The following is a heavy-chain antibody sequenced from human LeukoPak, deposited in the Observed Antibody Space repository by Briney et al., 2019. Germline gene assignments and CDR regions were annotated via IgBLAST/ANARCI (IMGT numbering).Heavy chain of an antibody. Sequence: GGSLRLSCAASGFTFSTYAMNWVRQAPGKGLEWVSTINHNGGNTYYADSVKGRFTISRDNSKNTLSLQMNSLRAEDTAVYYCAKVYVWNEYYFDYWGQGTLVTVSS. J-gene: IGHJ4*02. D-gene: IGHD1-1*01. CDR3: AKVYVWNEYYFDY. CDR1: GFTFSTYA. CDR2: INHNGGNT. V-gene: IGHV3-23*01.